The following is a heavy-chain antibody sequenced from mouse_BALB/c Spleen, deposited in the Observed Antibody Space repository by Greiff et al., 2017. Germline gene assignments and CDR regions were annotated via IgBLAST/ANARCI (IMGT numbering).Heavy chain of an antibody. D-gene: IGHD2-1*01. J-gene: IGHJ4*01. V-gene: IGHV5-15*02. CDR3: AREGYYGNYVGAMDY. CDR2: ISNLAYSI. CDR1: GFTFSDYG. Sequence: DVHLVESGGGLVQPGGSRKLSCAASGFTFSDYGMAWVRQAPGKGPEWVAFISNLAYSIYYADTVTGRFTISRENAKNTLYLEMSSLRSEDTAMYYCAREGYYGNYVGAMDYWGQGTSVTVSS.